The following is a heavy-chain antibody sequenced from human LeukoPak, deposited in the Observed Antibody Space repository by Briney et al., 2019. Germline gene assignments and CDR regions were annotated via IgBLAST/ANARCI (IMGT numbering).Heavy chain of an antibody. CDR2: IWYDGSNK. CDR1: GFTFSSYG. Sequence: PGRSLRLSCAASGFTFSSYGMHWVRQAPGKGLEWVAVIWYDGSNKYYADSVKGRFTISRDNSKNTLYPQMNSLRAEDTAVYYCARLEFTSCHPTCSDAFDIWGQGTMVTVSS. CDR3: ARLEFTSCHPTCSDAFDI. J-gene: IGHJ3*02. V-gene: IGHV3-33*01. D-gene: IGHD2-2*01.